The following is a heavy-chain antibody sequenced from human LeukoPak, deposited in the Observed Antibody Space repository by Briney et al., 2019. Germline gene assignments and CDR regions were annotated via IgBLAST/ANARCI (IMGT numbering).Heavy chain of an antibody. CDR2: LSRGGETT. CDR1: GFPFNMFA. D-gene: IGHD2-8*01. J-gene: IGHJ4*02. CDR3: AKEQRIRHCSEGVRMEGYYFDY. V-gene: IGHV3-23*01. Sequence: PGGSLRLSCTGSGFPFNMFAMNWVRQAPGQGLEWVSGLSRGGETTNYADSVKGRFTVSRDTSKNMVFLQMNDLRPEDTAVYYCAKEQRIRHCSEGVRMEGYYFDYWGQGSLVTVSS.